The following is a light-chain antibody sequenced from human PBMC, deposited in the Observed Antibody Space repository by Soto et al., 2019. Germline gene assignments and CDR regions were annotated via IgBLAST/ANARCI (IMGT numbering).Light chain of an antibody. CDR2: ETS. CDR1: PDISRF. J-gene: IGKJ2*01. CDR3: LQHNTYPYT. Sequence: DVQMAQSPSAMSASVGDRVTIACRASPDISRFVAWFQHKPGRAPKRLIYETSNLQPGVPSRFSGSGSGTEFTLAISGLQPEDFATYYCLQHNTYPYTFGQGTKLEIK. V-gene: IGKV1-17*03.